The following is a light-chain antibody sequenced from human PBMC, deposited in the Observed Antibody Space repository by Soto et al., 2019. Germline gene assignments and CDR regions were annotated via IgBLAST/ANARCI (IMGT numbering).Light chain of an antibody. CDR2: AAS. V-gene: IGKV1-8*01. CDR3: QQYYSYPQG. CDR1: QGISSY. Sequence: AIRMTPSPSSLSASTGDRVTITCRARQGISSYLAWYQQKPGKAPKLLIYAASTLQSGVPARFSGSGSGTDFTLTTSCLQSEDFATNYGQQYYSYPQGFGGGTKVDIK. J-gene: IGKJ4*01.